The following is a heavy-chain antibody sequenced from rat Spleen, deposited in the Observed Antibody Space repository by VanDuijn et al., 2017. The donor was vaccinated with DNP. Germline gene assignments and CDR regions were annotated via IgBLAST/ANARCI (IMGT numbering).Heavy chain of an antibody. CDR3: ATQIYG. V-gene: IGHV5S10*01. CDR2: IVYDGSSS. CDR1: GFTFSDYS. Sequence: EVQLVESGGGLVQPGRSLKLSCAASGFTFSDYSMAWVRQAPKKGLEWVATIVYDGSSSFYGDSVTGRFTISRDNAKSTLYLQMDSLRSEDTATYYCATQIYGWGQGVMVTVSS. D-gene: IGHD1-11*01. J-gene: IGHJ2*01.